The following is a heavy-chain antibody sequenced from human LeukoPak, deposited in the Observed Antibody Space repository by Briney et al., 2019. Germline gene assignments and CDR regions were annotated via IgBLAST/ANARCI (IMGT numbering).Heavy chain of an antibody. CDR1: CGSISSSSYY. CDR3: ASLDRLYYYDSSGRFDY. D-gene: IGHD3-22*01. Sequence: SETLSLTCTVSCGSISSSSYYWGWIRQPPGKGLEWIGSIYYSGSTYYNPSLKSRVTISVDTSQNQFSLKLSSVTASDTPVYDCASLDRLYYYDSSGRFDYWGQGNLVTVSS. V-gene: IGHV4-39*01. J-gene: IGHJ4*02. CDR2: IYYSGST.